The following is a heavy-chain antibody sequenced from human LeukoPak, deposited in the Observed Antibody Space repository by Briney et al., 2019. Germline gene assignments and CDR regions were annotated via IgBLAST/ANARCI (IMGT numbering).Heavy chain of an antibody. CDR3: ARLRRNSDSSGYYYYYDY. Sequence: GGSLRLSCAASGYTFSSFSINWVRQAPRKGLECVSSISVGSNYIYYADSVRGRFSISRDDARNSLYLQMDSLRGDDTAVYYCARLRRNSDSSGYYYYYDYWGQGTLVTVSS. CDR2: ISVGSNYI. J-gene: IGHJ4*02. D-gene: IGHD3-22*01. CDR1: GYTFSSFS. V-gene: IGHV3-21*01.